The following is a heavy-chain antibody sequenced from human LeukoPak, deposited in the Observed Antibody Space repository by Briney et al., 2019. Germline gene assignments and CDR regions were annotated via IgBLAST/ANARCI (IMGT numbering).Heavy chain of an antibody. V-gene: IGHV3-48*01. Sequence: PGESLRLSCAASGLTFSSYNMNWVRQAPGKGLEWVSYITSSSGTKYYADSVKGRFTISRDNAKNSLYLQMNSLRAEDTAVYYCARDILHFDSWGQGTLVTVSS. J-gene: IGHJ4*02. D-gene: IGHD2-21*01. CDR1: GLTFSSYN. CDR2: ITSSSGTK. CDR3: ARDILHFDS.